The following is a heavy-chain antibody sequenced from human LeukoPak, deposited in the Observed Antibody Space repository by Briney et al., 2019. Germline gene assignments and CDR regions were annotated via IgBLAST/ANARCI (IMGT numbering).Heavy chain of an antibody. CDR3: ARAGYYRQGWNAFDI. D-gene: IGHD4-17*01. J-gene: IGHJ3*02. CDR1: GGSISSGGYS. V-gene: IGHV4-30-4*07. CDR2: IYYSGST. Sequence: PSETLSLTCAVSGGSISSGGYSWSWIRQPPGKGLEWIGYIYYSGSTYYNPSLKSRVTISVDTSKDQFSLKLSSVTAADTAVYYCARAGYYRQGWNAFDIWGQGTMVTVSS.